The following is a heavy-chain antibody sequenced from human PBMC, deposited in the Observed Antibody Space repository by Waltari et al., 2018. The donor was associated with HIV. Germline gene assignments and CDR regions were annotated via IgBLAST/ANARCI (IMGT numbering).Heavy chain of an antibody. D-gene: IGHD6-19*01. Sequence: QVHLVESGGGVVQPGRSLRLSCAAAGFTFSSYAMHWVRQAPGKGLEGVAVISYHGDDKYDADSVKGRFTISRDNSRNALDLQMNSLRAEETAVYYCAKGASGWSPGYWGQGTRVTVSS. CDR1: GFTFSSYA. CDR2: ISYHGDDK. J-gene: IGHJ4*02. CDR3: AKGASGWSPGY. V-gene: IGHV3-30*18.